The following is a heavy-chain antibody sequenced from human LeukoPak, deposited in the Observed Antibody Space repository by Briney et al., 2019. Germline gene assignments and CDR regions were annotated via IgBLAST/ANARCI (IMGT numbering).Heavy chain of an antibody. Sequence: AASVKVSCKASGGTFSSYAISWVRQAPGQGLEWMGGIIPIFGTANYAQKFQGRVTITAHESTSTAYMELSSLRSEDTAVYYCARDPYYYGSGSLYGMDVWGQGTTVTVSS. J-gene: IGHJ6*02. CDR3: ARDPYYYGSGSLYGMDV. V-gene: IGHV1-69*01. D-gene: IGHD3-10*01. CDR2: IIPIFGTA. CDR1: GGTFSSYA.